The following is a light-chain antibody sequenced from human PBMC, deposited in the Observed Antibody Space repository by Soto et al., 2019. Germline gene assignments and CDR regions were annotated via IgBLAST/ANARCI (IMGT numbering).Light chain of an antibody. J-gene: IGKJ4*02. CDR3: QQLKNDTRT. CDR1: QGISSS. CDR2: AXP. Sequence: IQFTRSPSFLSVSVVDRVTITCRASQGISSSLAWYQQRAGQAPKLXIYAXPTLQSGAPSRFSGSGSGTDFAPTISRLQPADSDTYYCQQLKNDTRTFGGGTKVDI. V-gene: IGKV1-9*01.